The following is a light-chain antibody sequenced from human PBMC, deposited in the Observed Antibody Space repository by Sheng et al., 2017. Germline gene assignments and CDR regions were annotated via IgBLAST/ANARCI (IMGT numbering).Light chain of an antibody. CDR3: QQYDSYSPWT. V-gene: IGKV1-5*03. CDR1: QSISNW. J-gene: IGKJ1*01. Sequence: DIQMTQSPSTLSATVGDRVSITCRASQSISNWLAWYQQKPGKAPKLLIYMASNLESGVPSRFSGSGSGTEFTLTISSLQPDDFGTYYCQQYDSYSPWTFGQGTKVEIK. CDR2: MAS.